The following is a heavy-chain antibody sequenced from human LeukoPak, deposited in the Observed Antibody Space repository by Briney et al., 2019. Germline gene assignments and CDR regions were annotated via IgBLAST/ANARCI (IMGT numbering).Heavy chain of an antibody. Sequence: GGSLRLSCAASGFTVSSNYMSWVRQAPGKGLEWVSVIYSGGSTYYADSVKGRFTSRDNSKNTLYLQMNSLRAEDTAVYYCARLYCSGGSCYLDYWGQGTLVTVSS. D-gene: IGHD2-15*01. CDR2: IYSGGST. V-gene: IGHV3-53*01. J-gene: IGHJ4*02. CDR3: ARLYCSGGSCYLDY. CDR1: GFTVSSNY.